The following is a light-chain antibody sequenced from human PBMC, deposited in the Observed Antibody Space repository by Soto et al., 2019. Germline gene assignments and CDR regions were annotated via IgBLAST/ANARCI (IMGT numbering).Light chain of an antibody. CDR1: QDISKF. Sequence: DIQMTPSPSSLSASVGDRVTITCQASQDISKFLNWYQLKPGKAPRLLIFDASSVETGVPSRFSGSGSGTHFTFTIDSLQAEDLATYYCHQYEDLPLTFGGGTTVEI. CDR3: HQYEDLPLT. J-gene: IGKJ4*01. V-gene: IGKV1-33*01. CDR2: DAS.